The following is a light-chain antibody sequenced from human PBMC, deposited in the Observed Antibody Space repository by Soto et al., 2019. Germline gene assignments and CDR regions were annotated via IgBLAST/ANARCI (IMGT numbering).Light chain of an antibody. CDR1: QAISNY. V-gene: IGKV1-33*01. CDR3: QQSDSLPLT. J-gene: IGKJ4*01. CDR2: DAS. Sequence: DIQMTQSPSSLSASVGDRVTVTCQASQAISNYLNWYQQKTGQAPKLLIYDASNLETGVPSRFSGSGSETDFTFTISSLQPEDIATCYCQQSDSLPLTFGGGTKV.